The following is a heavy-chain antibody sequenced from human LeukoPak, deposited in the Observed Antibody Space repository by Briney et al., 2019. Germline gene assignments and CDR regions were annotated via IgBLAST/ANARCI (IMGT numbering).Heavy chain of an antibody. CDR2: IKQDGSEK. CDR3: AKDSEWLGESYFDY. D-gene: IGHD3-10*01. CDR1: GFTFSSYW. J-gene: IGHJ4*02. V-gene: IGHV3-7*03. Sequence: PGGSLRLSCAASGFTFSSYWMSWVRQAPGKGLEWVANIKQDGSEKYYVDSVKGRFTISRDNAKNSLYLQMNSLRAEDTALYYCAKDSEWLGESYFDYWGQGTLVTVSS.